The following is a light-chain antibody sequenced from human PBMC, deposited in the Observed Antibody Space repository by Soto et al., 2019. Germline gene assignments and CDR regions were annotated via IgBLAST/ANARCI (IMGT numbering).Light chain of an antibody. CDR2: GVS. CDR1: QGVSSSY. V-gene: IGKV3-20*01. Sequence: EIVLTQSPGTLSLSPGERATLSCRGSQGVSSSYLAWYQQKPGQAPRLLIYGVSTRATGTPDRFSGSGSGTDFTLTISRLEPEDFAVYYCQQYGNSPWTLGQGTKVDIK. CDR3: QQYGNSPWT. J-gene: IGKJ1*01.